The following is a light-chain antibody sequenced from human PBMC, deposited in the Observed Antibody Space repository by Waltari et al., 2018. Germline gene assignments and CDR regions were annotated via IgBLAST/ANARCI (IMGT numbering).Light chain of an antibody. V-gene: IGLV2-23*01. J-gene: IGLJ1*01. CDR3: CSYTGSSTSYG. CDR2: EAT. Sequence: QSALSQPASVSGSPGQSLTITCPGASTYLSSYHLVALYQHHPNRAPKLIIYEATKRPSGISHRFSGAKSGATASLRISGLQADDEADYYCCSYTGSSTSYGCGGGTKVTVL. CDR1: STYLSSYHL.